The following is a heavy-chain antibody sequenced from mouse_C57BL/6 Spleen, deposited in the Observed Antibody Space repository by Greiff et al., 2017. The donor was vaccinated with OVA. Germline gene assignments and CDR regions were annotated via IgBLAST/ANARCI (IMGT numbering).Heavy chain of an antibody. CDR1: GYTFTNYW. CDR3: ARSYGSSLYYFDY. Sequence: VQPQQSGAELVRPGTSVKMSCKASGYTFTNYWIGWAKQRPGHGLEWIGDIYPGGGYTNYNEKFKGKATLTADKSSSTAYMQFSSLTSEDSAIYYCARSYGSSLYYFDYWGQGTTLTVSS. CDR2: IYPGGGYT. J-gene: IGHJ2*01. D-gene: IGHD1-1*01. V-gene: IGHV1-63*01.